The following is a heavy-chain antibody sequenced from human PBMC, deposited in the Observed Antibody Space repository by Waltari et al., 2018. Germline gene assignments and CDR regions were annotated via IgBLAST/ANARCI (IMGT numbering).Heavy chain of an antibody. CDR2: TRNKENSYST. J-gene: IGHJ6*02. V-gene: IGHV3-72*01. D-gene: IGHD2-2*02. CDR3: VRSYTASPMDV. CDR1: GFTFSAPY. Sequence: EVQVVASGGDLVQPGGSLRLSCAGSGFTFSAPYITWGRQAPGKGLEWLGLTRNKENSYSTVYAASVKGRFTISRDDSKNLAYLQMNSLGIDDTAIYYCVRSYTASPMDVWGQGTTVTVSS.